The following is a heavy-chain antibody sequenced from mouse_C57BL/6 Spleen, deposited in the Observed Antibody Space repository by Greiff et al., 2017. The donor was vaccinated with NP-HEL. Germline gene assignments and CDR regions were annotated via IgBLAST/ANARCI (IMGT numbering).Heavy chain of an antibody. CDR3: ARHGDSSGYDAMDY. Sequence: EVQVVESGGDLVKPGGSLKLSCAASGFTFSSYGMSWVRQTPDKRLEWVATISSGGSYTYYPDSVKGRFTISRDNAKNTLYLQMSSLKSEDTAMYYCARHGDSSGYDAMDYWGQGTSVTVSS. V-gene: IGHV5-6*01. CDR2: ISSGGSYT. J-gene: IGHJ4*01. D-gene: IGHD3-2*02. CDR1: GFTFSSYG.